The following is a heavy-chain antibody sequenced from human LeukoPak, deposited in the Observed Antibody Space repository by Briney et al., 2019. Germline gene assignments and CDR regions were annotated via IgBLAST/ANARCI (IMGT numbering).Heavy chain of an antibody. CDR1: GFTFTSYN. CDR3: ARSQFPGIAAAGTDY. V-gene: IGHV3-21*01. CDR2: ISSSSSYI. D-gene: IGHD6-13*01. J-gene: IGHJ4*02. Sequence: GGSLRLSCAASGFTFTSYNMNWVRQAPGKGLEWVSSISSSSSYIYYADSVKGRFTISRDNAKNSLYLQMNSLRAEDTAVYYCARSQFPGIAAAGTDYWGQGTLVTVSS.